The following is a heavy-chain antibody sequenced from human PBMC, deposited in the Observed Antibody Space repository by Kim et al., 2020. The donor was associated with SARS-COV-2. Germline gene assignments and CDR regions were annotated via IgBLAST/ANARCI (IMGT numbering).Heavy chain of an antibody. CDR2: IYYSGST. CDR3: ARDLPGALGDYFDY. CDR1: GGSISSSSYY. J-gene: IGHJ4*01. V-gene: IGHV4-39*07. Sequence: SETLSLTCTVSGGSISSSSYYWGWIRQPPGKGLEWIGSIYYSGSTYYNPSLKSRVTISVDTSKNQFSLKLSSVTAADTAVYYCARDLPGALGDYFDYWG. D-gene: IGHD1-26*01.